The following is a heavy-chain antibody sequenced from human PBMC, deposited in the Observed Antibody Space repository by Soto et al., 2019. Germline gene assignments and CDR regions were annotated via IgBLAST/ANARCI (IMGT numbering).Heavy chain of an antibody. D-gene: IGHD3-3*01. CDR1: GYTFTSYY. CDR2: INPSGGST. V-gene: IGHV1-46*01. J-gene: IGHJ5*02. Sequence: ASVKVFCKASGYTFTSYYMHWVRPDPGQGLEWMGIINPSGGSTSYAQKFQGRVTMTRDTSTSTVYMELSSLRSEDTAVYYCARDPVLRFLEWDPAPGWFDPWGQGTLVTVSS. CDR3: ARDPVLRFLEWDPAPGWFDP.